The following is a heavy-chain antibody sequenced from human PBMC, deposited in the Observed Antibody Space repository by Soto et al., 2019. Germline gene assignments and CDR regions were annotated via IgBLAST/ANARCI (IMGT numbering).Heavy chain of an antibody. Sequence: SETLSLTCAVHVGAFRDYYWTWIRQFPGKGLEWIGEINHIGTTNYNPSLQSRIATLIDPSKNQFYLDLRSVTAADTAIYYCTRAHWVSEYWGQGILCTVSS. D-gene: IGHD7-27*01. CDR3: TRAHWVSEY. CDR2: INHIGTT. J-gene: IGHJ4*02. CDR1: VGAFRDYY. V-gene: IGHV4-34*10.